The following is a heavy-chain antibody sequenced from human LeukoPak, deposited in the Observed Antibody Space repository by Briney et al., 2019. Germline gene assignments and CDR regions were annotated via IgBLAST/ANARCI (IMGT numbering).Heavy chain of an antibody. CDR1: GYTFTSYG. J-gene: IGHJ4*02. CDR2: ISAYNGNT. D-gene: IGHD3-22*01. CDR3: AREIPRGYYDSSGQRD. V-gene: IGHV1-18*01. Sequence: ASVKVSCKASGYTFTSYGISWVRQAPGQGLEWMGWISAYNGNTNYAQKLQGRVTITTDTSTSTAYMDLRSLRSDDTAVYYCAREIPRGYYDSSGQRDWGQGTLVTVSS.